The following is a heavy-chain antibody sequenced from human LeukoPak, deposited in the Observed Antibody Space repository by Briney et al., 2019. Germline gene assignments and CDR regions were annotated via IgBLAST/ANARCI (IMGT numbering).Heavy chain of an antibody. J-gene: IGHJ4*02. D-gene: IGHD3-16*02. V-gene: IGHV3-48*03. CDR1: GFTFSSYE. Sequence: GGSLRLSCAASGFTFSSYEMNRVRQAPGKGLEWVSYISSSGSTIYYADSVKGRFTISRDNAKNSLYLQMNSLRAEDTAVYYCAREPHDYVWGSYRYSYYFDYWGQGTLVTVSS. CDR2: ISSSGSTI. CDR3: AREPHDYVWGSYRYSYYFDY.